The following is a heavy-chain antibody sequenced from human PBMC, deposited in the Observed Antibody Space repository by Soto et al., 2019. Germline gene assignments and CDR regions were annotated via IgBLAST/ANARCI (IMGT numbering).Heavy chain of an antibody. Sequence: EVQLVESGGGLVQPGGSLRLSCAASGFTFSSYYMHWVRQAPGKGLVWISRINTDGSFASYADSVKGRFTISRDNAKNTLFLQMNSLRDDDTAVYYCARGYYGDPPALDYWGQGTLVSVSS. V-gene: IGHV3-74*01. CDR3: ARGYYGDPPALDY. J-gene: IGHJ4*02. D-gene: IGHD4-17*01. CDR2: INTDGSFA. CDR1: GFTFSSYY.